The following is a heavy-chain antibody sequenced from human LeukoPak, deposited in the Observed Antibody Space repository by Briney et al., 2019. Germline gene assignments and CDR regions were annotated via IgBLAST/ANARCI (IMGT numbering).Heavy chain of an antibody. V-gene: IGHV1-18*01. CDR2: ISAYNGNT. D-gene: IGHD3-3*01. Sequence: ASVEVSCKASGYTFTSYGISWVRQAPGQGLEWMGWISAYNGNTNYAQKLQGRVTMTTDTSTSTAYIELRSLRSDDTAVYYCARAPYYDFWSGYSKYYFDYWGQGTLVTVPS. CDR3: ARAPYYDFWSGYSKYYFDY. CDR1: GYTFTSYG. J-gene: IGHJ4*02.